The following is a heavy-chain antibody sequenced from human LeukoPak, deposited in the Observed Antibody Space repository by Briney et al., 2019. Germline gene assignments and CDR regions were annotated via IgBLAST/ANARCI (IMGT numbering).Heavy chain of an antibody. CDR1: GYTFTSYG. D-gene: IGHD2/OR15-2a*01. V-gene: IGHV1-18*01. Sequence: ASVKVSCKASGYTFTSYGISWVRQAPGQGLEWMGWISAYNGNTNYAQKFQGRVTMTRNTSISTAYMELSSLRSEDTAVYYCARYLLDYWGQGTLVTVSS. CDR2: ISAYNGNT. J-gene: IGHJ4*02. CDR3: ARYLLDY.